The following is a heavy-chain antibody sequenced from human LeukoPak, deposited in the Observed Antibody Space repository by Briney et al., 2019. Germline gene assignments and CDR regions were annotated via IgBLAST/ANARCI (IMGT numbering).Heavy chain of an antibody. Sequence: GGSLRLSCSASGFTFSNYAMHWVRQAPGKGLEYVSAISSDGISTFYADSVKGRFTISRDDSKNTVYLQMNSLRAEDTSVYFCARGGESSGYYYADYWGQGTLVTVSS. J-gene: IGHJ4*02. CDR3: ARGGESSGYYYADY. V-gene: IGHV3-64*04. D-gene: IGHD3-22*01. CDR2: ISSDGIST. CDR1: GFTFSNYA.